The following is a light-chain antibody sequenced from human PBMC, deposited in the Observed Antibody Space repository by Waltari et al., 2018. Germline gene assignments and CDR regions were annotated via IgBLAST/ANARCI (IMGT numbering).Light chain of an antibody. Sequence: CRARQRLSSYLAWYQQKPGKAPKLLIYKTSSLETGVPSSFSGTGSGTEFTLTISSLQPDDIATYYCQQYNSYPFTFGPGTKVDIK. J-gene: IGKJ3*01. CDR2: KTS. V-gene: IGKV1-5*03. CDR3: QQYNSYPFT. CDR1: QRLSSY.